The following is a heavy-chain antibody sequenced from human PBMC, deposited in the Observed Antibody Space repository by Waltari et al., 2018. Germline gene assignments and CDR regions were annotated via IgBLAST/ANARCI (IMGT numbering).Heavy chain of an antibody. V-gene: IGHV4-59*01. CDR2: IYYSGST. D-gene: IGHD2-21*01. CDR3: ARAYCGGDCYLGY. J-gene: IGHJ4*02. Sequence: QVQLQESGPGLVKPSETLSLTCTVSGGSISSYYWSWIRQPPGKGLGWIWYIYYSGSTNYNPSLKSRVTISVDTSKNQFSLKLSSVTAADTAVYYCARAYCGGDCYLGYWGQGTLVTVSS. CDR1: GGSISSYY.